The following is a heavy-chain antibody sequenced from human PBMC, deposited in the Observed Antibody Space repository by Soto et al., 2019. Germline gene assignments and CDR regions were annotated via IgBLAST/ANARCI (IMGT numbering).Heavy chain of an antibody. Sequence: QVQLQQWGAGLLKPSETLSLTCAVYGGSFSGYYWTWIRQPPGTGLEWIGEINHSGSTNYNPSLKMRVTISVDASKNQFSRKLTSVTAADTAVYYCARDKIAGLFDYWGQGTLVTVSS. V-gene: IGHV4-34*01. CDR2: INHSGST. CDR3: ARDKIAGLFDY. D-gene: IGHD2-21*01. CDR1: GGSFSGYY. J-gene: IGHJ4*02.